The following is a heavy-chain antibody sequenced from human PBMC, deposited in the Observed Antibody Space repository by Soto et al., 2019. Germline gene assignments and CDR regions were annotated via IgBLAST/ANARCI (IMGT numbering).Heavy chain of an antibody. J-gene: IGHJ6*02. CDR3: AKDSSIVVVPAAPYGMDV. D-gene: IGHD2-2*01. V-gene: IGHV3-30*18. CDR2: ISYDGSNK. Sequence: QVQLVESGGGVVQPGRSLRLSCAASGFTFSSYGMHWVRQAPGKGLEWVAVISYDGSNKYYADYVKGRFTISRDNSKNTLYLQMNSLRAEDTAVYYCAKDSSIVVVPAAPYGMDVWGQGTTVTVSS. CDR1: GFTFSSYG.